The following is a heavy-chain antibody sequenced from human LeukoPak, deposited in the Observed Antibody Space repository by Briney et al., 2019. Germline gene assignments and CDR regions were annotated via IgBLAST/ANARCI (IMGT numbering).Heavy chain of an antibody. CDR2: IYTSGST. V-gene: IGHV4-61*02. CDR3: ARGHDNNGYPITVFGY. CDR1: GGSIRSGSYY. J-gene: IGHJ4*02. Sequence: NPSQTLSLTCTVSGGSIRSGSYYWSWIRQPAGKGLEWIGRIYTSGSTNYNPSLKSRVTISVDTSKNQFSLKLSSVTAADTAVYYCARGHDNNGYPITVFGYWGQGALVTVSS. D-gene: IGHD3-22*01.